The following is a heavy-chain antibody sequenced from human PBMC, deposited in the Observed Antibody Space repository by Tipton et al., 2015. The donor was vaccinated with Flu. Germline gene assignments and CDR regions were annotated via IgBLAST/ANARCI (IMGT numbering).Heavy chain of an antibody. Sequence: CAASGFTFSTSWMHWVRQGPGKRLMCVARISDDGRSTTYADSVKGRFTISRDNAKNTLYLQMNSLGDDDTAVYYCGRGLQKLPRSTVDVWGQGTTVTVSS. CDR2: ISDDGRST. CDR1: GFTFSTSW. D-gene: IGHD4-23*01. CDR3: GRGLQKLPRSTVDV. V-gene: IGHV3-74*03. J-gene: IGHJ6*02.